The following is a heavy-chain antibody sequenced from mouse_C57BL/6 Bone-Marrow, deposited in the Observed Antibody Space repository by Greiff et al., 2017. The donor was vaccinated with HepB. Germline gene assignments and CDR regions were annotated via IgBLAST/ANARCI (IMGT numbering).Heavy chain of an antibody. CDR3: VRRYDYDNYYAMDY. J-gene: IGHJ4*01. D-gene: IGHD2-4*01. CDR1: GFSFNTYA. Sequence: GGGLVQPKGSLKLSCAASGFSFNTYAMNWVRQAPGKGLEWVARIRSKSNNYATYYADSVKDRFTISRDDSESMLYLQMNNLKTEDTAMYYCVRRYDYDNYYAMDYWGQGTSVTVSS. V-gene: IGHV10-1*01. CDR2: IRSKSNNYAT.